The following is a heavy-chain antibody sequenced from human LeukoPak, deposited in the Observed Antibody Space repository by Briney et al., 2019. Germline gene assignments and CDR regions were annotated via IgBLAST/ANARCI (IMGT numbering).Heavy chain of an antibody. CDR2: IYYSGST. V-gene: IGHV4-39*01. D-gene: IGHD5-18*01. CDR3: ARARYSYGPTWGYYYYGMDV. J-gene: IGHJ6*02. Sequence: SETLSLTCTVSGGSISSSSYYWGWIRQPPGKGLEWIGSIYYSGSTYYNPSLKSRVTISVDTSKNQFSLKLSSVTAADTAVYYCARARYSYGPTWGYYYYGMDVWGQGTTVTVSS. CDR1: GGSISSSSYY.